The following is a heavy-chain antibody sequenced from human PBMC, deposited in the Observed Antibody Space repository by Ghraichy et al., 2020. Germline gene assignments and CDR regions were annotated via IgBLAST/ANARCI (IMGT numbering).Heavy chain of an antibody. V-gene: IGHV1-69*02. CDR2: INPLPGIA. CDR3: ARVCVPEIRDYYDCSGYPKGAFDI. Sequence: SVKVSCKASGGTFTSYNISWVRQAPGQGLEWMGRINPLPGIANYAQKFQGRVTITADTSTSTVYMELSSLRSEDTAVYYCARVCVPEIRDYYDCSGYPKGAFDISGPGT. CDR1: GGTFTSYN. J-gene: IGHJ3*02. D-gene: IGHD3-22*01.